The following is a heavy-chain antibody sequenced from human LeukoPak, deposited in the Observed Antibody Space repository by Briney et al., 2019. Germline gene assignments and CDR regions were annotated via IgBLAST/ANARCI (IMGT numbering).Heavy chain of an antibody. CDR1: RAPFTPYA. V-gene: IGHV1-69*10. D-gene: IGHD2-21*02. J-gene: IGHJ4*02. CDR3: ARDNCGGDCYPDY. CDR2: IILIFGIA. Sequence: LVRLSCKPARAPFTPYAISWGPQSPGHRRRGWRGIILIFGIANYAQKFQGRATITADNSTSTAYMEVSSLRSGDTAVYYCARDNCGGDCYPDYWGQGTLATVSS.